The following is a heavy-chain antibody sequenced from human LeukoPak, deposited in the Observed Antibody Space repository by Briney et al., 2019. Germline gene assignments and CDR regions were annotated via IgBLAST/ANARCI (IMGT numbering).Heavy chain of an antibody. D-gene: IGHD1-26*01. V-gene: IGHV1-69*05. CDR2: IIPIFGTA. J-gene: IGHJ4*02. CDR1: GGTFSSYA. CDR3: ARDGEMGATHY. Sequence: GASVKVSCKASGGTFSSYAISWVRQAPEQGLEWMGRIIPIFGTANYAQKFQGRVTITTDESTSTAYMELSSLRSEDTAVYYCARDGEMGATHYWGQGTLVTVSS.